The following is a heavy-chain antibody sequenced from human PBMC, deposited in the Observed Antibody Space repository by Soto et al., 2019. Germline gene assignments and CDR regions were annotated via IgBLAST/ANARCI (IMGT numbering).Heavy chain of an antibody. CDR1: VFTFCSYA. D-gene: IGHD2-15*01. CDR2: ISEYRSGK. V-gene: IGHV3-7*01. CDR3: VRPARSNPFY. J-gene: IGHJ4*02. Sequence: PGGSLRLSCSASVFTFCSYAMSWVRQAPGKGLEWVATISEYRSGKHYVDSVRGRFTISRDNAKNSVHLQMDSLGAEDTAVYYCVRPARSNPFYWGQGTLVTVSS.